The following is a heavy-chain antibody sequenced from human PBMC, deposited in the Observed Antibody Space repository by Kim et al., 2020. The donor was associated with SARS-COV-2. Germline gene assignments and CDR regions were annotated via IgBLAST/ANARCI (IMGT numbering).Heavy chain of an antibody. J-gene: IGHJ4*02. CDR3: TREGKKLLWFGELLYGAFDY. CDR1: GFTFGDYA. CDR2: IRSKAYGGTT. D-gene: IGHD3-10*01. Sequence: GGSLRLSCTASGFTFGDYAMSWVRQAPGKGLEWVGFIRSKAYGGTTEYAASVKGRFTISRDDSKSIAYLQMNSLKTEDTAVYYCTREGKKLLWFGELLYGAFDYWGQGTLVTVSS. V-gene: IGHV3-49*04.